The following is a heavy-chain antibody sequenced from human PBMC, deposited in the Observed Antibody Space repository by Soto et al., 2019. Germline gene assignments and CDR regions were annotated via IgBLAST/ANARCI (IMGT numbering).Heavy chain of an antibody. V-gene: IGHV3-15*07. CDR2: IKSKTDGGTT. D-gene: IGHD3-3*01. Sequence: GGSLRLSCAASGSTFSNAWMNWVRQAPGKGLEWVGRIKSKTDGGTTDYAAPVKGRFTISRDDSKNTLYLQMNSLKTEDTVVYYCTTVYVRVVINWDPDAFDIWGQGTMVTVSS. J-gene: IGHJ3*02. CDR3: TTVYVRVVINWDPDAFDI. CDR1: GSTFSNAW.